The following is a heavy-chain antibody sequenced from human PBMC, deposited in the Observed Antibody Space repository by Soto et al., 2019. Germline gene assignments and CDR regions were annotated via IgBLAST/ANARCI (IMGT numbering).Heavy chain of an antibody. CDR3: ARPTYYDFWSGYLGAFDI. J-gene: IGHJ3*02. CDR2: IYYSGST. V-gene: IGHV4-39*01. D-gene: IGHD3-3*01. Sequence: QLQLQESGPGLVKPSETLSLTCTVSGGSISSSSYYWGWIRQPPGKGLEWIGSIYYSGSTYYNPSLKSGVTISVDTSKNQFSLKLSSVTAADTAVYYCARPTYYDFWSGYLGAFDIWGQGTMVTVSS. CDR1: GGSISSSSYY.